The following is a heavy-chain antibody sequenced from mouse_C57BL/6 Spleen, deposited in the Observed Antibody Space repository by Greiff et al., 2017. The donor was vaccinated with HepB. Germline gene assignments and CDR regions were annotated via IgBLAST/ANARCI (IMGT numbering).Heavy chain of an antibody. V-gene: IGHV1-69*01. Sequence: QVQLQQPGAELVMPGASVKLSCKASGYTFTSYWMHWVKQRPGQGLEWIGEIDPSDSYTNYNQKFKGKSTLTVDKSSSTAYMQLSSLTSEDSAVYYCARSGYDGGDAMDYWGQGTSVTVSS. CDR1: GYTFTSYW. J-gene: IGHJ4*01. CDR3: ARSGYDGGDAMDY. D-gene: IGHD2-2*01. CDR2: IDPSDSYT.